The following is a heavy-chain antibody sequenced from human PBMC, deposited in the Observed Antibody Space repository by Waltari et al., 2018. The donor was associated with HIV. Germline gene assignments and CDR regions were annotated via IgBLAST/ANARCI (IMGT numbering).Heavy chain of an antibody. J-gene: IGHJ2*01. D-gene: IGHD3-3*01. Sequence: QVQLQESGPGLVKPSETLSLTCTVSGGSISSYYWSWIRQPPGKGLAWIGYIYYRGGTNYNPSHNSRVTISVDTAKNQFSLKLSSVTAADTAVYYCARAALASGHSPSWYFDLWGRGTLVTVSS. CDR3: ARAALASGHSPSWYFDL. CDR2: IYYRGGT. CDR1: GGSISSYY. V-gene: IGHV4-59*01.